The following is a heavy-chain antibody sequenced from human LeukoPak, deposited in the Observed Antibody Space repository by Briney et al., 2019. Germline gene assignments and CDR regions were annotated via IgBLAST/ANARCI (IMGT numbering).Heavy chain of an antibody. CDR3: ARASFDH. CDR2: ISTYNGNT. Sequence: ASVKVSCKASGYTFVTYGINWVRQAPGQGPEWIGWISTYNGNTKYALKFQDRVTLTRDTSTTTAYMELKSLTSDDRAVYYCARASFDHWGQGTLVIVSP. CDR1: GYTFVTYG. V-gene: IGHV1-18*01. J-gene: IGHJ4*02.